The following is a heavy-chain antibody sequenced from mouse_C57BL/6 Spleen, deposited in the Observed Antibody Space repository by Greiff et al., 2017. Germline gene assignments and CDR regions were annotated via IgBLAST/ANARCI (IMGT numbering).Heavy chain of an antibody. J-gene: IGHJ2*01. V-gene: IGHV1-55*01. D-gene: IGHD1-1*01. Sequence: QVQLQQPGAELVKPGASVKMSCKASGYTFTSYWITWVKQRPGQGLEWIGDIYPGSGSTNYNEKFKRKATLTVDTSSSTAYMQLSSLTSEDSAVYYCARGDYGSSSFDYWGQGTTLTVSS. CDR3: ARGDYGSSSFDY. CDR1: GYTFTSYW. CDR2: IYPGSGST.